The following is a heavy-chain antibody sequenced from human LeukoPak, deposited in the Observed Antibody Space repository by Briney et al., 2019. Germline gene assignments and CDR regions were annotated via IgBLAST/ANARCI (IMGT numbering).Heavy chain of an antibody. V-gene: IGHV3-23*01. D-gene: IGHD3-10*01. CDR1: GFTFSSYS. Sequence: GGSLRLSCAASGFTFSSYSMSWARQAPGKGLEWVSVISSSGGATYYAVSVKGRFTISKDNAKKSLYLQMNSLRAEDTAVYYCARSYYGSQGNFDNWGQGTLVTVSS. CDR3: ARSYYGSQGNFDN. CDR2: ISSSGGAT. J-gene: IGHJ4*02.